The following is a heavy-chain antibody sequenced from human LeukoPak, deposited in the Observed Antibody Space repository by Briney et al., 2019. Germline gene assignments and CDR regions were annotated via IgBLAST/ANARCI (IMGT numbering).Heavy chain of an antibody. CDR2: IYHSGST. D-gene: IGHD4-17*01. Sequence: SETLSLTCAVSGGSISSGGYSWSWIRQPPGKGLEWIGYIYHSGSTYYNPSLKSRVTISVDRSKNQFSLKLSSVIAADTAVYYCASYYGDYYYFDYWGQGTLVTVSS. CDR3: ASYYGDYYYFDY. V-gene: IGHV4-30-2*01. J-gene: IGHJ4*02. CDR1: GGSISSGGYS.